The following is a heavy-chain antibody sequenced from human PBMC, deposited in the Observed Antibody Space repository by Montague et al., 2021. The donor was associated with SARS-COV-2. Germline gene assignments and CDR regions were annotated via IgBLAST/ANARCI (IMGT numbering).Heavy chain of an antibody. CDR1: GDSIRNSEYS. D-gene: IGHD1-14*01. V-gene: IGHV4-39*01. J-gene: IGHJ4*02. CDR3: ATRTRYPQNDFGF. CDR2: IYDGGST. Sequence: SETLSLTCTVSGDSIRNSEYSWGWVRQPPGNGLEWIGNIYDGGSTFYXXXLKSRVTIFVDTSKNQFSLKLSSVTAADTAVYYCATRTRYPQNDFGFWGQGTLVTVSS.